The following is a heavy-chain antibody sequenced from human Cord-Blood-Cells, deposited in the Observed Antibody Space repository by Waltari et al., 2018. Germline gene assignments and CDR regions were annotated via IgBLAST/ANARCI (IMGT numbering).Heavy chain of an antibody. CDR1: GFTFSSYS. Sequence: EVQLVESGGGLVKPGGSLRLSCAASGFTFSSYSMNWVRQAPGKGLERVSSIISSSSYIYYADSVKGRFTISRDNAKNSLYLQMNSLRAEDTAVYYCARDSSSSWYYYYYGMDVWGQGTTVTVSS. CDR2: IISSSSYI. V-gene: IGHV3-21*01. CDR3: ARDSSSSWYYYYYGMDV. J-gene: IGHJ6*02. D-gene: IGHD6-13*01.